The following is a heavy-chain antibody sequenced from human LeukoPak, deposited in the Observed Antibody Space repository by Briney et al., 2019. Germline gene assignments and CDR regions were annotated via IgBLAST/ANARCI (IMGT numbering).Heavy chain of an antibody. CDR3: ARVSNWGTTGDY. CDR1: GESIDGYY. V-gene: IGHV4-34*01. Sequence: SETLSLTCAVYGESIDGYYWSWIRQPPGKGLEWIGEINHSESTNYNPSLKSRVSISVDTSKNQFSLKLSSVTAADTAVYYCARVSNWGTTGDYWGQGTLVTVSS. CDR2: INHSEST. D-gene: IGHD7-27*01. J-gene: IGHJ4*02.